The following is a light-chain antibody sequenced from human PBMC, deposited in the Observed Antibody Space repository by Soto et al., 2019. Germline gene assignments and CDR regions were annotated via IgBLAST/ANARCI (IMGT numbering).Light chain of an antibody. V-gene: IGKV3D-15*01. Sequence: EVVMTQSPATLSVSPGERATLSCRASQSVTSRLAWYQQKPGQAPRLLIYAASIRATGIPARFSGSGSGTEFTLTISSLQSEDFAVYYCQQYNDWVTFGGGTKVEI. CDR1: QSVTSR. CDR3: QQYNDWVT. J-gene: IGKJ4*01. CDR2: AAS.